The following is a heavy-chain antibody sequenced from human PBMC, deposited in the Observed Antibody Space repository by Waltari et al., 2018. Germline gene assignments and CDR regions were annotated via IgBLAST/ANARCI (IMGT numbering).Heavy chain of an antibody. D-gene: IGHD2-15*01. Sequence: EVQLVESGGGLIQPGGSLRLSCAASGFTVSSNYMSWVRQAPGKGLEWVSGIYSGGSTYYAYSVKGRFTISRDNAKNSLYLQMNSLRAEDTAVYYCARERGIVVVDNYFDYWGQGTLVTVSS. V-gene: IGHV3-53*01. CDR2: IYSGGST. CDR1: GFTVSSNY. J-gene: IGHJ4*02. CDR3: ARERGIVVVDNYFDY.